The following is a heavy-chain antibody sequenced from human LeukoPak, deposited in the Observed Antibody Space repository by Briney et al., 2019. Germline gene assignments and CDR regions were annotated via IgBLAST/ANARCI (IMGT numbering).Heavy chain of an antibody. CDR1: GGSISSSSYY. V-gene: IGHV4-61*05. CDR2: IHYSGST. Sequence: PSETLSLTCTVSGGSISSSSYYWSWIRQPPGKGLEWIGSIHYSGSTTYNPSLKSPVTISVDTSKNQFSLKLSSVPAADMAVYYCARRLGSSSTGFDYWGQGTLVTVSS. D-gene: IGHD2-2*01. CDR3: ARRLGSSSTGFDY. J-gene: IGHJ4*02.